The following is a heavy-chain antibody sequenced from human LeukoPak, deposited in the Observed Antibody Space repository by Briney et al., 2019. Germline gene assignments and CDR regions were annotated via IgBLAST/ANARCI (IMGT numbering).Heavy chain of an antibody. CDR2: INHSGST. CDR3: ARHGVWDYYDSSGYSNWFDP. V-gene: IGHV4-34*01. CDR1: GGSFSGYY. D-gene: IGHD3-22*01. Sequence: SETLTLTCAVYGGSFSGYYWSWIRQPPGKGLEWIGEINHSGSTNYNPSLKSRDTISVDTSKNQFSLKLSSVTAADTAVYYCARHGVWDYYDSSGYSNWFDPWGQGTLVTVSS. J-gene: IGHJ5*02.